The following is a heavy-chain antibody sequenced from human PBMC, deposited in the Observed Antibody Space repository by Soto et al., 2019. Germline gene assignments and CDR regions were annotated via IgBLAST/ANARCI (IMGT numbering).Heavy chain of an antibody. Sequence: PSETLSLTCTVSGGSISNYYWSWIRQPPGKGLEWIGYIYYSGNTNYNPSLKSRVTISVDTSKNQFSLKLSSVTAADTAVYYCGGDKRGEDNYYGLDVGGKGTTVTAPS. D-gene: IGHD3-10*01. CDR2: IYYSGNT. J-gene: IGHJ6*04. V-gene: IGHV4-59*01. CDR1: GGSISNYY. CDR3: GGDKRGEDNYYGLDV.